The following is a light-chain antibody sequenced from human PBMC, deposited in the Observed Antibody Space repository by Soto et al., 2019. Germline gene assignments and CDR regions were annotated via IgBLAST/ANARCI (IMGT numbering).Light chain of an antibody. V-gene: IGLV2-14*01. CDR1: SSDVGSYDH. CDR3: ISYTGSSTSYV. Sequence: QSALTQPAAGSGSPGQSITISCSGTSSDVGSYDHVAWYQQFPGKTPKLMIYEVSNRPSGVSSRFSGSKSGNTASLTISGLQAEDEADYYCISYTGSSTSYVFGRGTKVTVL. J-gene: IGLJ1*01. CDR2: EVS.